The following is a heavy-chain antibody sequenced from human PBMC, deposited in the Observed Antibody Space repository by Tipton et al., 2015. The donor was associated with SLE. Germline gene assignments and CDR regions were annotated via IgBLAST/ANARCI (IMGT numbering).Heavy chain of an antibody. Sequence: TLSLTCSVSGDSIISSSYYWGWIRQPPGKGLEWIGSMYYSGSTYCNPSLKSRVTISVDTSKNQFSLMLRSVTAADTAVYYCARDGPYYDFWSGMGTFDIWGQGTMVTVSS. CDR2: MYYSGST. J-gene: IGHJ3*02. D-gene: IGHD3-3*01. V-gene: IGHV4-39*07. CDR3: ARDGPYYDFWSGMGTFDI. CDR1: GDSIISSSYY.